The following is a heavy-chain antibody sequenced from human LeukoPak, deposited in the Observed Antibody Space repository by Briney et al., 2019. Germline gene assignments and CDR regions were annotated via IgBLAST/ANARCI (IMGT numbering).Heavy chain of an antibody. V-gene: IGHV4-34*01. D-gene: IGHD3-9*01. CDR1: GGSFSGYY. Sequence: SETLSLTCAVYGGSFSGYYWSWIRQPPGKGLEWIGEINHSGSTNYNPSLKSRVTISVDTSKNQFSLKLSSVTAADTAVYYCARRNILTGTDWFDPWGQGTLVTVSS. CDR3: ARRNILTGTDWFDP. CDR2: INHSGST. J-gene: IGHJ5*02.